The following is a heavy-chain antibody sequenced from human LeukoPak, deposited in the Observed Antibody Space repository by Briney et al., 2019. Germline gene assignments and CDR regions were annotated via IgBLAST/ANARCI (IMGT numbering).Heavy chain of an antibody. CDR1: GFTFSDYY. CDR3: ARDGRYYDSSGYSYYYGMDV. CDR2: ISSSGSTI. J-gene: IGHJ6*02. D-gene: IGHD3-22*01. V-gene: IGHV3-11*01. Sequence: GGSLRLSCAASGFTFSDYYMSWIRQAPGKGLEWVSYISSSGSTIYYADSVKGRFTISRDNAKNSLYLQMSSLRVEDTAVYYCARDGRYYDSSGYSYYYGMDVWGQGTTVTVSS.